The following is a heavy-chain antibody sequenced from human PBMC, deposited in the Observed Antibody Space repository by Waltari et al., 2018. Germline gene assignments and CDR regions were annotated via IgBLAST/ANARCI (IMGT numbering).Heavy chain of an antibody. CDR2: SYYRSKWYN. J-gene: IGHJ4*02. CDR3: AREGEVLVGAPFDY. D-gene: IGHD1-26*01. CDR1: GDSVSSTSAA. V-gene: IGHV6-1*01. Sequence: QVQLQQSVPVLVKPSQTLSLTCAISGDSVSSTSAAWNWLRPSPSRGLEWLGMSYYRSKWYNEYAVAVKSRITINPDTSKNQFSLQLNSVTPEDTAVYYCAREGEVLVGAPFDYWGQGNLGTVSS.